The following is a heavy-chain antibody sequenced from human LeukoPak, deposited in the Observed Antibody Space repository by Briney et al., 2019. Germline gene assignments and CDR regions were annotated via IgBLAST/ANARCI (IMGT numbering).Heavy chain of an antibody. D-gene: IGHD4-17*01. CDR1: GGSISSSQHW. V-gene: IGHV4-4*02. Sequence: SGTLSLTCAVSGGSISSSQHWWSWARQPPGKGLEWIGEVYHSGTTNYNPSLKSRVTMSLDKSKNQFSLRLSSVTAADTAVYFCANYFYGEYSAYYFDYWGQGTLVTVSS. CDR2: VYHSGTT. J-gene: IGHJ4*02. CDR3: ANYFYGEYSAYYFDY.